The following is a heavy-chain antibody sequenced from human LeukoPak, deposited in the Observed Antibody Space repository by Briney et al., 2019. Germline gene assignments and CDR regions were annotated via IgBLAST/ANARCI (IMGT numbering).Heavy chain of an antibody. CDR2: ISSSGSTI. J-gene: IGHJ4*02. Sequence: KPGGSLRLSCAASGFTFSDYYMSWIRQAPGKGLEWVPYISSSGSTIYYADSVKGRFTISRDNAKNSLYLQMNSLRAEDTAVYYCAREIEMATKRDFDYWGQGTLVTVSS. CDR1: GFTFSDYY. CDR3: AREIEMATKRDFDY. D-gene: IGHD5-24*01. V-gene: IGHV3-11*01.